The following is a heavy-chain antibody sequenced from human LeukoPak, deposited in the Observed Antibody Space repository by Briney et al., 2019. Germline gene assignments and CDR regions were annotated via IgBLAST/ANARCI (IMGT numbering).Heavy chain of an antibody. Sequence: GASVKVSCKASGYTFTNHGINWVRQAPGQGLEWMGWISAYNGDTKCAQKFQGRVTMTTDTSTTTAYMELRSLRSDDTAVYYCARDPSNSSGWRAWGDYWGQGILVTVSS. J-gene: IGHJ4*02. D-gene: IGHD6-25*01. CDR3: ARDPSNSSGWRAWGDY. CDR2: ISAYNGDT. CDR1: GYTFTNHG. V-gene: IGHV1-18*04.